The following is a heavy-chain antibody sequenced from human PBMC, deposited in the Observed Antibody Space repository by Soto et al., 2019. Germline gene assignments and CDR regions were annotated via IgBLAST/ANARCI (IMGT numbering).Heavy chain of an antibody. CDR3: AKALWDSSGYSPTFDY. D-gene: IGHD3-22*01. Sequence: ASVKVSCKASGYTFTSYDINWVRQATGQGLEWMGWMNPNSGNTGYAQKFQGRVTMTRNTSTSTAYMELNSLRAEDTAVYYCAKALWDSSGYSPTFDYWGQGTLVTVSS. V-gene: IGHV1-8*01. CDR2: MNPNSGNT. J-gene: IGHJ4*02. CDR1: GYTFTSYD.